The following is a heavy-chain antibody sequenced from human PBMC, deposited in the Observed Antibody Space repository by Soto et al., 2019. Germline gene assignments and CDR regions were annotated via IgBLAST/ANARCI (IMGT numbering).Heavy chain of an antibody. V-gene: IGHV3-74*01. J-gene: IGHJ4*02. CDR3: ARDLKRLGLVDY. D-gene: IGHD5-12*01. CDR1: GFTFSSYW. CDR2: MNSDGSST. Sequence: GGSLRLSCAASGFTFSSYWMHWVRQAPGKGLVWVSRMNSDGSSTSYADSVKGRFTISRDNAKNTLYLQMNSLRAEDTAVYYCARDLKRLGLVDYWGQGTLVTVSS.